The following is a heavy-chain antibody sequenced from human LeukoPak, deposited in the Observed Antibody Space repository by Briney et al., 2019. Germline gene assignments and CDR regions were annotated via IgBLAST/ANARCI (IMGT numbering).Heavy chain of an antibody. CDR3: ARSRDTTNYYGMDV. J-gene: IGHJ6*02. V-gene: IGHV4-4*02. D-gene: IGHD1-1*01. CDR2: IHHGGST. CDR1: VDSISSSKW. Sequence: SETLSLTCAVSVDSISSSKWWSWVRPAPGKGLEWIGEIHHGGSTNYNPSLKSRATISIDKSKNEFSLKMSSVTAADTAVYYCARSRDTTNYYGMDVWGQGTTVTVSS.